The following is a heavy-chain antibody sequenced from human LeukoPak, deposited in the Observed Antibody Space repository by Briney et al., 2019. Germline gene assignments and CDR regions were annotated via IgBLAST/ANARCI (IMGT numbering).Heavy chain of an antibody. D-gene: IGHD3-22*01. CDR1: GYTFTNYA. CDR3: ARDGTMIVVGFFDY. J-gene: IGHJ4*02. CDR2: ISAYNGNT. Sequence: GASVKVSCKASGYTFTNYAMNWVRQAPGQGLEWMGWISAYNGNTNYAQKLQGRVTMTTDTSTSTAYMELRSLRSDDTAVYYCARDGTMIVVGFFDYWGQGTLVTVSS. V-gene: IGHV1-18*01.